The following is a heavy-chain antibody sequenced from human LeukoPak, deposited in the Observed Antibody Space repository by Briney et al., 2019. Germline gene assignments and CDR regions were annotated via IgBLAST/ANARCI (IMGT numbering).Heavy chain of an antibody. J-gene: IGHJ6*03. Sequence: SETLSLTCTVSGGSISSSSYYWGWIRQPPGKGLEWIGSIYYSGYTNYKSSLKSRVTISVDTSKNQFSLKLSSVTAADTAVYYCARTTMARGTYYMDVWGKGTTVTVSS. CDR2: IYYSGYT. CDR1: GGSISSSSYY. CDR3: ARTTMARGTYYMDV. V-gene: IGHV4-39*07. D-gene: IGHD3-10*01.